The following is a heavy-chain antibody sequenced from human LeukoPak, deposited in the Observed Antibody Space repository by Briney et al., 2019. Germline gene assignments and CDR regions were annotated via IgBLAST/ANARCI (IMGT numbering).Heavy chain of an antibody. Sequence: GGSLRLSCAASGCTFSSYAMHWVRQAPGKGLEYVSAICSNGGSTYYANSVKGRFTISRDNSKNTLYLQMGSLRAEDMAVYYCARDSLACSSTSCYADYYYYGMDVWGQGTTVTVSS. V-gene: IGHV3-64*01. CDR1: GCTFSSYA. CDR3: ARDSLACSSTSCYADYYYYGMDV. D-gene: IGHD2-2*01. CDR2: ICSNGGST. J-gene: IGHJ6*02.